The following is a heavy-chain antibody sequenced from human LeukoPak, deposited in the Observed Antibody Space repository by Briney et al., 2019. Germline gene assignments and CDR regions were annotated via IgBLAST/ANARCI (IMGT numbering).Heavy chain of an antibody. V-gene: IGHV4-59*08. Sequence: SETLSLTCTVSGGSINDYYWSWIRQPPGKGLEWIAWIYYSGSTYYNPSLKSRVTISLNTSKNQLSLNLSSVTAADTAVYYCARQGERPGISAYWGQGTLVTVSS. D-gene: IGHD1-26*01. CDR3: ARQGERPGISAY. CDR2: IYYSGST. J-gene: IGHJ4*02. CDR1: GGSINDYY.